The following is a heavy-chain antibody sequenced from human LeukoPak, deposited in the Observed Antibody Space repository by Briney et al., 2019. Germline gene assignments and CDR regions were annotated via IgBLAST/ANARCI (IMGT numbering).Heavy chain of an antibody. D-gene: IGHD3-22*01. V-gene: IGHV3-30*18. CDR1: GFRFSNYA. CDR2: ISYDGSKK. Sequence: GGSLRLSCAASGFRFSNYAMHWARQAPGKGLEWVAGISYDGSKKYYADSVKGRFTISRDNSKNTLYLQMNSLRADDTAMYYCAKRYDTTVYSINFDYWGQGTLVTVSS. J-gene: IGHJ4*02. CDR3: AKRYDTTVYSINFDY.